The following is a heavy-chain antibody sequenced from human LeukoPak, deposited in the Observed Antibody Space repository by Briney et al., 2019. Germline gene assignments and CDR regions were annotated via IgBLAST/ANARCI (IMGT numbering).Heavy chain of an antibody. CDR3: ARDEGAYYDFWSGYYPFYYYYGMDV. Sequence: ASVKVSCKASGYTFTSYGISWVRQAPGQGLEWMGWISAYNGNTNYAQKLQGRVTMTTDTSTSTAYMELRSLRSDDTAVYYCARDEGAYYDFWSGYYPFYYYYGMDVWGQGTTVTVSS. CDR2: ISAYNGNT. D-gene: IGHD3-3*01. V-gene: IGHV1-18*01. CDR1: GYTFTSYG. J-gene: IGHJ6*02.